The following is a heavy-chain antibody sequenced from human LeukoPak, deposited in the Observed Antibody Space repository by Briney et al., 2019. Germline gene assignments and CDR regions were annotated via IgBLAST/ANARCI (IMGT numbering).Heavy chain of an antibody. V-gene: IGHV4-59*01. D-gene: IGHD2/OR15-2a*01. Sequence: SSETLSLTCTVSGGSISSDHWNWIRQPPGKGLEWIGCIYYSGSTYYNPSLKSRVTISVGMSKSQFSLRLTSVTAADTAVYYCARKNDFDIWGQGTLVTVSS. J-gene: IGHJ3*02. CDR3: ARKNDFDI. CDR1: GGSISSDH. CDR2: IYYSGST.